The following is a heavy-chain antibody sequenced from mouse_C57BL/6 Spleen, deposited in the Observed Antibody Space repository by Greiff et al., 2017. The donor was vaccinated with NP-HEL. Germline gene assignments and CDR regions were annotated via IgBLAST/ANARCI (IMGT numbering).Heavy chain of an antibody. V-gene: IGHV1-55*01. CDR2: IYPGSGST. Sequence: QVQLQQPGAELVKPGASVKMSCKASGYTFPSSWITWVKQRPGHGLEWIGDIYPGSGSTNYNEKFKSKATLTVDTSSSTAYMQLSSLTSEDSAVYYCAREYYYGSPGLVAYWGKGTLVTVSA. CDR1: GYTFPSSW. J-gene: IGHJ3*01. CDR3: AREYYYGSPGLVAY. D-gene: IGHD1-1*01.